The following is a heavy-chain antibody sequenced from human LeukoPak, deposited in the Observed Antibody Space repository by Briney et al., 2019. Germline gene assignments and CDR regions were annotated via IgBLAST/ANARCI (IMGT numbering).Heavy chain of an antibody. CDR2: IYSGGST. Sequence: PGGSLRLSCAASGFTVSSNYMSWVRQAPGKGLEWVSVIYSGGSTYYADSVKGRFTISRDNSKNTLYLQMNSLRAEDTAMYYCARAVNYYDSSGYQYWGQGTLVTVSS. D-gene: IGHD3-22*01. V-gene: IGHV3-53*01. CDR3: ARAVNYYDSSGYQY. CDR1: GFTVSSNY. J-gene: IGHJ4*02.